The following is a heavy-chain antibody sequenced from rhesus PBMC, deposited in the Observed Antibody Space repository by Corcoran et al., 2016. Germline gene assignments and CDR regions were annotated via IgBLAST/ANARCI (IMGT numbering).Heavy chain of an antibody. J-gene: IGHJ6*01. CDR1: GASISSYW. D-gene: IGHD3-28*01. V-gene: IGHV4-80*01. CDR3: ARYYNGGRYGLDS. CDR2: SKGNRGST. Sequence: QVQLQESGPGLVKPSETLSLTCAVSGASISSYWWSWIRQPPGTGLERIGESKGNRGSTYSDPSLKVRVTVSKDASKGQFSLKLSSVTAADTAVYYCARYYNGGRYGLDSWGQGVVVTVSS.